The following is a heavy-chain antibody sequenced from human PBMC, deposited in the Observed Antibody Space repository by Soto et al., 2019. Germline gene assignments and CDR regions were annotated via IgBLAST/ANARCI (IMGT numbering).Heavy chain of an antibody. CDR1: GFTFSTYA. CDR2: ISYDGFNK. D-gene: IGHD2-2*01. CDR3: ARGGPERYCSSSICHYGMDV. J-gene: IGHJ6*02. Sequence: QVQLVESGGGVVQPGRSLRLSCAASGFTFSTYAMHWVRQAPGKGLEWVALISYDGFNKYYADSVKGRFTISRDNSKNTLYLQVNSLRAEDTAVYYCARGGPERYCSSSICHYGMDVWGLGTTVAVSS. V-gene: IGHV3-30-3*01.